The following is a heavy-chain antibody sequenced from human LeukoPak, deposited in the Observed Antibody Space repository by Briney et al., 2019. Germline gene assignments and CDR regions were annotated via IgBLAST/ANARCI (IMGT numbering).Heavy chain of an antibody. Sequence: GGSLRLSCAASGFTVSSSYMSWVRQAPGKGLEWVSAIYSGGSTYYADSVKGRFTISRDNSKNTLYLQMNSLRAEDTAVYYCAREGHYYDSSGYYYAFDYWGQGTLVTVSS. D-gene: IGHD3-22*01. CDR2: IYSGGST. CDR3: AREGHYYDSSGYYYAFDY. J-gene: IGHJ4*02. V-gene: IGHV3-53*01. CDR1: GFTVSSSY.